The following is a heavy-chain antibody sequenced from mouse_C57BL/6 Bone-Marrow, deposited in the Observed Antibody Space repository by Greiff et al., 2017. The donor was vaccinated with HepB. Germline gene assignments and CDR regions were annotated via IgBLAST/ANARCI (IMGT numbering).Heavy chain of an antibody. Sequence: VQLKQSGAELARPGASVKLSCKASGYTFTSYGISWVKQRTGQGLEWIGEIYPRSGNTYYNEKFKGKATLTADKSSSTAYMELRSLTSEDSAVYFCAPIYYYGSSYDCFAYWGQGTLVTVSA. J-gene: IGHJ3*01. V-gene: IGHV1-81*01. CDR2: IYPRSGNT. D-gene: IGHD1-1*01. CDR3: APIYYYGSSYDCFAY. CDR1: GYTFTSYG.